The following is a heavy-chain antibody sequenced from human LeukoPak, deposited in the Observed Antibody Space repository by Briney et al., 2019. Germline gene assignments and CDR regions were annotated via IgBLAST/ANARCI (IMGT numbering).Heavy chain of an antibody. CDR1: GGSINTSSRNSYY. V-gene: IGHV4-39*07. J-gene: IGHJ4*02. CDR3: ARQQSHSSSWSCFDY. Sequence: PSETLSLTCTVSGGSINTSSRNSYYWGWIRQPPGKGLEWVGGIYYSGTTYYSPSLKSRVTISVDMSKNQFSLKLSSVTAADTAVYYCARQQSHSSSWSCFDYWGQGTLVTVSS. CDR2: IYYSGTT. D-gene: IGHD6-13*01.